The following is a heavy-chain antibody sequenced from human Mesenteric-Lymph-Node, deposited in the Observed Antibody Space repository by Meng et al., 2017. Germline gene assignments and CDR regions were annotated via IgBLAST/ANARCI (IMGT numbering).Heavy chain of an antibody. CDR3: AREHYGSGSYYNPLDY. Sequence: SETLSLTCNVSGGSISGSNYYWDWIRQPPGKGLEWIGSMYHGGSTYYNPSLKSRVTISSDTSRNQFSLKLSSVTAADTAVYYCAREHYGSGSYYNPLDYWGQGTLVTSPQ. V-gene: IGHV4-39*07. J-gene: IGHJ4*02. CDR1: GGSISGSNYY. CDR2: MYHGGST. D-gene: IGHD3-10*01.